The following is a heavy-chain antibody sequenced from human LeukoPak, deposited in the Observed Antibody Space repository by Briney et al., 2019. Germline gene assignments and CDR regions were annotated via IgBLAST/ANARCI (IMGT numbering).Heavy chain of an antibody. CDR3: ARTPALRGGYLFDY. D-gene: IGHD5-12*01. CDR1: GGSISSSNYC. J-gene: IGHJ4*02. V-gene: IGHV4-39*02. Sequence: SETLSLTCTVSGGSISSSNYCWGWIRQPPGKGLEWIASIHYRGTTYYNPSLKGPVTISVDTSKNHFSLKLSSVTAADTAVYYCARTPALRGGYLFDYWGQGTLVTVSS. CDR2: IHYRGTT.